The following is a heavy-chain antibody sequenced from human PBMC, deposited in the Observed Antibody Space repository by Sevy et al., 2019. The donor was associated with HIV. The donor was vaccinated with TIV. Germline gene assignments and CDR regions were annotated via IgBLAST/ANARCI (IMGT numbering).Heavy chain of an antibody. Sequence: GGSLRLSYAASGFTFSSYAMHWVRQAPGKGLEWVAVISYDGSNKYYADSVKGRFTISRDNSKNTLYLQMNSLRAEDTAVYYCARDRVGGLGELSTGPLDYWGQGTLVTVSS. CDR2: ISYDGSNK. CDR1: GFTFSSYA. J-gene: IGHJ4*02. CDR3: ARDRVGGLGELSTGPLDY. D-gene: IGHD3-16*02. V-gene: IGHV3-30-3*01.